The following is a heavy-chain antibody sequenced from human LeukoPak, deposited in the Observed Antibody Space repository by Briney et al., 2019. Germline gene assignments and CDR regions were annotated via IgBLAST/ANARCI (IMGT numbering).Heavy chain of an antibody. CDR1: GYSFTSYW. D-gene: IGHD5-18*01. CDR3: ARDHVDTAMDYDAFDI. J-gene: IGHJ3*02. V-gene: IGHV5-51*01. CDR2: IYPGDSDT. Sequence: GESLKISCKGSGYSFTSYWIGWVRQMPGKGLEWMGIIYPGDSDTRYSPSFQGQVTISADKSISTAYLQWSSLKASDTAMYYCARDHVDTAMDYDAFDIWGQGTMVTVSS.